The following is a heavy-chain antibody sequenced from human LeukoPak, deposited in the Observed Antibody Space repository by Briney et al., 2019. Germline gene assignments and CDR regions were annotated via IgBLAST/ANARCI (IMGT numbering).Heavy chain of an antibody. V-gene: IGHV3-33*06. CDR1: GFTLSNYG. J-gene: IGHJ4*02. D-gene: IGHD4-23*01. CDR2: IWYDGSDK. CDR3: AKLVTHFDY. Sequence: GGSLRLSCAASGFTLSNYGMHWVRQAPCKGLEWVAVIWYDGSDKYYADSVKGRFTISRDNSKNTLYVQMNSLRAEDTAVYYCAKLVTHFDYWGQGTLVTVSS.